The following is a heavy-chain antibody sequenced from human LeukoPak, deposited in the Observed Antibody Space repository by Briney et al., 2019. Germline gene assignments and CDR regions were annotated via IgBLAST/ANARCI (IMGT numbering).Heavy chain of an antibody. D-gene: IGHD6-19*01. CDR1: GFTFSSYA. Sequence: GGSLRLSCAASGFTFSSYAMNWVRQAPGKGLEWVSAISGSGGSTYYADSVKGRFTISRDNSKNTLYLQMNSLRAEDTAVYYCAKDLAVAGRSHGCDYWGQGTLVTVSS. CDR2: ISGSGGST. V-gene: IGHV3-23*01. CDR3: AKDLAVAGRSHGCDY. J-gene: IGHJ4*02.